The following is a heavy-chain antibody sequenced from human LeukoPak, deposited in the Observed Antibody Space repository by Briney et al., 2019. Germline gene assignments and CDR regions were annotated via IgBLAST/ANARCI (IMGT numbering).Heavy chain of an antibody. J-gene: IGHJ4*02. CDR1: GDSISSSSYY. CDR3: ARRSLGTTHFDY. V-gene: IGHV4-39*01. D-gene: IGHD1-7*01. Sequence: SETLSLTCTVSGDSISSSSYYWGWIRQPPGKGLEWIGSITYSGSTYYNPSLKSRVTISVDTSKNQFSLKLSSVTAADTAVYYCARRSLGTTHFDYWGQGTLVTVSS. CDR2: ITYSGST.